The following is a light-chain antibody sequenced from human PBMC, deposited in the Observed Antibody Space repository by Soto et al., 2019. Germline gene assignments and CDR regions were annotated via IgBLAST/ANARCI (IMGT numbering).Light chain of an antibody. J-gene: IGKJ5*01. Sequence: DIQMTQSPATLSASVGDRATITCRASQGIGNDLGWYQQKPGKAPKRLIYDAASLESGVPSRFSGSGSGTEFTLTISSLQPDDFATYYCQQYNSYSGTFGQGTRLEI. CDR3: QQYNSYSGT. CDR1: QGIGND. CDR2: DAA. V-gene: IGKV1-5*01.